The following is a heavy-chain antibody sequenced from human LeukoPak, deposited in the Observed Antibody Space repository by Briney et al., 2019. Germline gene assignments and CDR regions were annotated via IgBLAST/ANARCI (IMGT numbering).Heavy chain of an antibody. J-gene: IGHJ6*03. Sequence: ASVKVSCKASAYTFTSYYIHWVRQAPGQGFEWMAIINPSDGRTTYSQKFQGRVTMTRDTSTSTVYMELSSLRSEDTAVYYCARGDDYGDYYYYYMDVWGKGTTVTISS. V-gene: IGHV1-46*01. D-gene: IGHD4-17*01. CDR3: ARGDDYGDYYYYYMDV. CDR1: AYTFTSYY. CDR2: INPSDGRT.